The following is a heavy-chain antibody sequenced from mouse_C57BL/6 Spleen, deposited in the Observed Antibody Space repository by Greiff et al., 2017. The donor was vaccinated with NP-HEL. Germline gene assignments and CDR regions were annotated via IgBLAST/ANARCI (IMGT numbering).Heavy chain of an antibody. CDR2: IRSKSNNYAT. CDR1: GFSFNTYA. V-gene: IGHV10-1*01. J-gene: IGHJ4*01. CDR3: VRLDYGNPAMDY. D-gene: IGHD1-1*01. Sequence: EVQGVESGGGLVQPKGSLKLSCAASGFSFNTYAMNWVRQAPGKGLEWVARIRSKSNNYATYYADSVKDRFTISRDDSESMLYLQMNNLKTEDSAIYYCVRLDYGNPAMDYWGQGTSVTVSS.